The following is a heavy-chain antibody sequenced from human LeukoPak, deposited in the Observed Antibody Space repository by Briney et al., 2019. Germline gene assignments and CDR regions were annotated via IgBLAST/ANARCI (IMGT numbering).Heavy chain of an antibody. CDR3: ARVIGGGFWYYYYYMDV. J-gene: IGHJ6*03. CDR1: GGSFSGYY. CDR2: INHSGST. V-gene: IGHV4-34*01. Sequence: SETLSLTCAVYGGSFSGYYWSWIRQPPGKGLEWIGEINHSGSTNYNPSLKSRVTISVDTSKNQFSLKLSSVTAADTAVYYCARVIGGGFWYYYYYMDVWGKGTTVTVSS. D-gene: IGHD3-16*01.